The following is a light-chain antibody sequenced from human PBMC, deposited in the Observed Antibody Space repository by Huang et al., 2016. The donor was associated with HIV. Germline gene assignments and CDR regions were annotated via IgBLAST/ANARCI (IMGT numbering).Light chain of an antibody. J-gene: IGKJ4*01. V-gene: IGKV3-15*01. CDR3: QQYNNWPPLT. CDR1: QSVSTN. Sequence: EIVMTQSPATLSVSPGERATLSCRASQSVSTNLAWYQQKAGQAPRLLMYGTSTRATGVPARFSGSGSGTDFTLTISSLQSEDFAVYYCQQYNNWPPLTFGGGTRVEIK. CDR2: GTS.